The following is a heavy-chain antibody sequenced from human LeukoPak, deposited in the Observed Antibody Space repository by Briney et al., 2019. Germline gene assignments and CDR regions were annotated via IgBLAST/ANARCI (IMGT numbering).Heavy chain of an antibody. CDR2: ISAYNGNT. Sequence: ASVKVSCKASGYTFTSYGISWMRQAPGQGLEWMGWISAYNGNTNYAQKLQGRVTMTTDTSTSTAYMELRSLRSDDTAVYYCARAEWRSGSYFGDYWGQGTLVTVSS. V-gene: IGHV1-18*01. CDR1: GYTFTSYG. D-gene: IGHD1-26*01. J-gene: IGHJ4*02. CDR3: ARAEWRSGSYFGDY.